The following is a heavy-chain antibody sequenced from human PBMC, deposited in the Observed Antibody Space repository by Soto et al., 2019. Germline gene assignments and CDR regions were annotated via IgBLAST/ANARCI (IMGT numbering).Heavy chain of an antibody. Sequence: SETLSLTCTVSGGSISSSSYYWGWIRQPPGKGLEWIGSIYYSGSTYYNPSLKSRVTISVDTSKNQFSLKLSSVTAADTAVYYCARHTLLWFGELSGFDPRGQGTPVTVSS. J-gene: IGHJ5*02. V-gene: IGHV4-39*01. CDR2: IYYSGST. CDR1: GGSISSSSYY. CDR3: ARHTLLWFGELSGFDP. D-gene: IGHD3-10*01.